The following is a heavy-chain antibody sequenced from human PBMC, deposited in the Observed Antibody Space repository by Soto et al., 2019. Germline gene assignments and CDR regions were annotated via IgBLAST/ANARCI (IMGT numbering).Heavy chain of an antibody. Sequence: SETLSLTCTVFGDSVRNQYWSWIRRPPGRGLEWIGYIYRSGSTKYNPSLKSRLTISVDTSKNQFSLQLSSVTVADTAFYYCAGGGSIVVATRRLMEVWGKGTTVTVSS. J-gene: IGHJ6*03. CDR2: IYRSGST. D-gene: IGHD3-22*01. CDR1: GDSVRNQY. CDR3: AGGGSIVVATRRLMEV. V-gene: IGHV4-4*09.